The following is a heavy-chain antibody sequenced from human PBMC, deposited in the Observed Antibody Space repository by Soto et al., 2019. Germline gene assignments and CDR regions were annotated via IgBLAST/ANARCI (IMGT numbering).Heavy chain of an antibody. V-gene: IGHV3-21*01. Sequence: EVQLVESGGGLVKPGGSLRLSCAASGFTFSSYSMNWVRQAPGKGLEWVSSISSSSSYIYYADSVKGRFTISRDNAKNSLYLQMNSLRAEDTAVYYCATPPAGRFLEWRGDAFDIWGQGTMVTVSS. CDR3: ATPPAGRFLEWRGDAFDI. CDR1: GFTFSSYS. D-gene: IGHD3-3*01. J-gene: IGHJ3*02. CDR2: ISSSSSYI.